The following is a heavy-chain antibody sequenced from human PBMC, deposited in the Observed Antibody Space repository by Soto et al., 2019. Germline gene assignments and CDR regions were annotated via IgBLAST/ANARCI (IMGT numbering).Heavy chain of an antibody. Sequence: QVQLVQSGAEVKKPGASVKVSCKASGYTFTSYGISWVRQAPGQGLEWMGWISAYNGKTNYAQKPQGRVTMTTDTSTGTAHMELRSLRSDATAVYYCGRRADFCNGYIDYWGQGTPVTVSS. D-gene: IGHD3-3*01. CDR3: GRRADFCNGYIDY. J-gene: IGHJ4*02. V-gene: IGHV1-18*01. CDR2: ISAYNGKT. CDR1: GYTFTSYG.